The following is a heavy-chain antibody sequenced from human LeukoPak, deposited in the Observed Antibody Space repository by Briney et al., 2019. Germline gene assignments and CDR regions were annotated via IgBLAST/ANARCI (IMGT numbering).Heavy chain of an antibody. V-gene: IGHV3-30*02. CDR1: GFTFSSSG. Sequence: GGSLRLSCAEPGFTFSSSGMHTVRQAPGKGLGWVASIRYDGSNKYYADSVTRRFTISRHNSKNTLYVQMNSLRAEDTAVYYCAKGTKDYYGSGSFYLSRDHFISRWGQGTLVTVSS. CDR2: IRYDGSNK. D-gene: IGHD3-10*01. J-gene: IGHJ4*02. CDR3: AKGTKDYYGSGSFYLSRDHFISR.